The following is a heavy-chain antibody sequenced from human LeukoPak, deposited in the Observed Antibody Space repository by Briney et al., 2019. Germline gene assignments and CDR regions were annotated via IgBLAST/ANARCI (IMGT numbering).Heavy chain of an antibody. Sequence: PSETLSLTCTVSGGSISSGGYYWSWIRQHPGKGLEWIGYIYYSGSTHYNPSLKSRVTISVDTSKNQFSLKPSSVTAADTAVYYCARAEVAATPFDPWGQGTLVTVSS. CDR3: ARAEVAATPFDP. V-gene: IGHV4-31*03. CDR2: IYYSGST. J-gene: IGHJ5*02. D-gene: IGHD2-15*01. CDR1: GGSISSGGYY.